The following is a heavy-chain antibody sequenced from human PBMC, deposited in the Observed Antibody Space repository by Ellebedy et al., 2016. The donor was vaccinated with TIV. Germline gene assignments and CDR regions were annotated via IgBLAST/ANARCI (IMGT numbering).Heavy chain of an antibody. J-gene: IGHJ4*02. D-gene: IGHD2-2*01. CDR1: GLTVSNNY. Sequence: PGGSLRLSCAVSGLTVSNNYMSGVRQAPGKGLEWVPLIYSGGRTDYADSVKGRFTISRDNSKNTVYLQMKSLRAEDTAVYYCARVYQWGQGTLVTVSS. V-gene: IGHV3-66*01. CDR3: ARVYQ. CDR2: IYSGGRT.